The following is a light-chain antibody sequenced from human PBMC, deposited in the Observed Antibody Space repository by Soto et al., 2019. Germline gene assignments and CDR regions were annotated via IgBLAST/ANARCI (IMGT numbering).Light chain of an antibody. CDR1: QSVSSNY. CDR2: GAS. V-gene: IGKV3-20*01. CDR3: QQYGSSPTWT. Sequence: TVLTQSPATLSLSPGERATLSCRASQSVSSNYLAWYQQKPGQAPRLLIYGASTRATGIPDRFSGSGSGTDFTLTISSLEFGDSAVYYCQQYGSSPTWTFGQGTKVDIK. J-gene: IGKJ1*01.